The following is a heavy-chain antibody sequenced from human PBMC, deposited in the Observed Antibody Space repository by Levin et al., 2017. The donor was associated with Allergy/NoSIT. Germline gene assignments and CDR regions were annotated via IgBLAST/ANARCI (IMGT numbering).Heavy chain of an antibody. D-gene: IGHD2-15*01. CDR1: GFTFSSYG. J-gene: IGHJ3*02. CDR2: ISYDGSNK. CDR3: AKLPVVVVAATPGLSAFDI. V-gene: IGHV3-30*18. Sequence: GESLKISCAASGFTFSSYGMHWVRQAPGKGLEWVAVISYDGSNKYYADSVKGRFTISRDNSKNTLYLQMNSLRAEDTAVYYCAKLPVVVVAATPGLSAFDIWGQGTMVTVSS.